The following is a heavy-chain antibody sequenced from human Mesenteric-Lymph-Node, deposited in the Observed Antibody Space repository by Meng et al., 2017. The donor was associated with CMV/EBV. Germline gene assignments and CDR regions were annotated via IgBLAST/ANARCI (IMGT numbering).Heavy chain of an antibody. V-gene: IGHV4-39*01. CDR1: GGSISSSSYY. J-gene: IGHJ5*02. CDR3: ARPHYYGSGSSPWFDP. CDR2: IYYSGST. Sequence: QLQLQESVPGLVKPAETLSLTCTVSGGSISSSSYYWGWSRQPPGKGLEWIGSIYYSGSTYYNPSLKSRVTISVDTSKNQFSLKLSSVTAADTAVYYCARPHYYGSGSSPWFDPWGQGTLVTVSS. D-gene: IGHD3-10*01.